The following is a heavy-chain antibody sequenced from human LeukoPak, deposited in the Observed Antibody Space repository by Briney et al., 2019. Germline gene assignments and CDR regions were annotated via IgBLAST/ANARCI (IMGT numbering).Heavy chain of an antibody. CDR1: GGTFSSYA. CDR3: ARAYPKVPAAIQFDY. D-gene: IGHD2-2*01. J-gene: IGHJ4*02. CDR2: IIPILGIA. V-gene: IGHV1-69*04. Sequence: ASVKVSCKASGGTFSSYAISWVRQAPGQGLEWMGRIIPILGIANYAQKFQGRVTITADKSTSTAYMELSSLRSEDTAVYYSARAYPKVPAAIQFDYWGQGTLITVSS.